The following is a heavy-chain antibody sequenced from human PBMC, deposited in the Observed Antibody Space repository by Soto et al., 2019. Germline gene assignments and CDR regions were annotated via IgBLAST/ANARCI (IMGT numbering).Heavy chain of an antibody. D-gene: IGHD2-15*01. CDR3: ARPNVVAATHWFDP. V-gene: IGHV1-18*01. Sequence: ASVKVSCKASGYTFTSYGISWVRQAPGQGLEWMGWISAYNGNTNYAQKLQGRVTMTTDTSTSTAYMELRSLRSDDTAVYYCARPNVVAATHWFDPWDQGTLVTVSS. CDR1: GYTFTSYG. J-gene: IGHJ5*02. CDR2: ISAYNGNT.